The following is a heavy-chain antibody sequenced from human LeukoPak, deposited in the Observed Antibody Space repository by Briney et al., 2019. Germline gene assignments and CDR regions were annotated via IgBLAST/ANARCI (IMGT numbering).Heavy chain of an antibody. D-gene: IGHD6-13*01. J-gene: IGHJ5*02. Sequence: SETLSLTCTVSGGSITSGNFYWDWARQPPGRGLEWLGTIYSGGTTYSNPSFKSRVAISVDTSKNHASLKLRSVTAAHTAVYYCARHGGDSNSWFHFDPWGRGPLATVP. CDR1: GGSITSGNFY. V-gene: IGHV4-39*01. CDR2: IYSGGTT. CDR3: ARHGGDSNSWFHFDP.